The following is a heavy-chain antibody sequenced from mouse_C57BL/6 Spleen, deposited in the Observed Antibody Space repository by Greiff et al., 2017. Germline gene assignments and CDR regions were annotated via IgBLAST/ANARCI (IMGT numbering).Heavy chain of an antibody. Sequence: EVKLMESGGGLVKPGGSLKLSCAASGFTFSDYGMHWVRQAPEKGLEWVAYISSGSSTIYYADTVKGRFTISRANAKNTLFLQMTSLRSEDTAMYYCARDHYYGSSYWYFDVWGTGTTVTVSS. CDR1: GFTFSDYG. V-gene: IGHV5-17*01. CDR2: ISSGSSTI. CDR3: ARDHYYGSSYWYFDV. D-gene: IGHD1-1*01. J-gene: IGHJ1*03.